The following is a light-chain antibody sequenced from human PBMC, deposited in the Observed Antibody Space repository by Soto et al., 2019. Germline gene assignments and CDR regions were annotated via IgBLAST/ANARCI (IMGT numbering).Light chain of an antibody. CDR1: NSNIGSDI. Sequence: QSVLTQPPSASGTPGQRATISCCGSNSNIGSDIVNCYQLLPGAAPEVLINTTNQRPSGVPERFSASKSDTSASLAISGLQSEDEADYYCATWNDGVFVFGIGTKVTVL. J-gene: IGLJ1*01. CDR2: TTN. V-gene: IGLV1-44*01. CDR3: ATWNDGVFV.